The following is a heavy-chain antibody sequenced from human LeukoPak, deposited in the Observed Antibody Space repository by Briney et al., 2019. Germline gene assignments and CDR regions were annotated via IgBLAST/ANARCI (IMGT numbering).Heavy chain of an antibody. V-gene: IGHV4-30-2*01. CDR1: GGSISSGGYS. Sequence: SQTLSLTCAVSGGSISSGGYSWSWIRQPLGKGLERIGYIYHSGSTYYNPSLKSRVTISVDRSKNQFSLKLSSVTAADTAVYYCARASDGSGSYHRSNWFDPWGQGTLVTVSS. J-gene: IGHJ5*02. CDR2: IYHSGST. D-gene: IGHD3-10*01. CDR3: ARASDGSGSYHRSNWFDP.